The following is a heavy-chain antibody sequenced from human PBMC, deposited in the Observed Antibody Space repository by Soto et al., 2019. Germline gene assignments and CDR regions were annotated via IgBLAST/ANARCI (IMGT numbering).Heavy chain of an antibody. CDR1: GFSLSTSGVG. Sequence: QITLKESGPTLVNPTQTLTLTCTFSGFSLSTSGVGVGWIRQPPGKALEWLALIYWNDDKRYSPSLKSRLTITKDTSKNQVVLTMTNMDPVDTATYYCALTGTYCGGDWVEGHCADYWGQGTLVTVSS. D-gene: IGHD2-21*02. CDR3: ALTGTYCGGDWVEGHCADY. CDR2: IYWNDDK. V-gene: IGHV2-5*01. J-gene: IGHJ4*02.